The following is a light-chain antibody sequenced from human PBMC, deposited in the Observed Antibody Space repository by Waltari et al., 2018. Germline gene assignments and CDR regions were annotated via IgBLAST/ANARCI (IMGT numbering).Light chain of an antibody. CDR3: QQYNGYSGT. CDR1: QSVDNS. CDR2: DAV. Sequence: IVLTQSPASLSLSPGERATLSCRASQSVDNSLAWYQQKPGQAPRLFIYDAVNRPADVPARFSGSGSGTDFTLIISSLEPEDFAVYYCQQYNGYSGTFGQGTKVEIK. V-gene: IGKV3-11*01. J-gene: IGKJ1*01.